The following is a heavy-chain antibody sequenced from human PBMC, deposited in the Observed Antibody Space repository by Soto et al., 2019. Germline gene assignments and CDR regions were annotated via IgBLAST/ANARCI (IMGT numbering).Heavy chain of an antibody. D-gene: IGHD3-16*01. J-gene: IGHJ6*02. CDR1: GGTFSSYA. Sequence: QVQLVQSGAEVKKPGSSVKVSCKASGGTFSSYAISWVRQAPGQGLEWMGGIIPIFGTADYAQKFQGRVTITADESTNTAYMDLSSLRSEDTAVYYCARHLGGNHYYYGMDVWGQGTTVTVSS. CDR2: IIPIFGTA. V-gene: IGHV1-69*12. CDR3: ARHLGGNHYYYGMDV.